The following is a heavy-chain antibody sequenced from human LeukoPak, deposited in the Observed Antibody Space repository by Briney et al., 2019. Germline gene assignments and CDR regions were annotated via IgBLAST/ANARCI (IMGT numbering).Heavy chain of an antibody. Sequence: SETLSLTCSVSGCSVSNYYWSWIRQPPGKGLEWIGYVYYTGSTNYNPSLKSRVTMFEDKSKNQFSLRLYSVTVADTAVYYCATHFAYSSSSYFDYWGQGSLVTVSS. CDR3: ATHFAYSSSSYFDY. V-gene: IGHV4-59*08. J-gene: IGHJ4*02. D-gene: IGHD6-6*01. CDR2: VYYTGST. CDR1: GCSVSNYY.